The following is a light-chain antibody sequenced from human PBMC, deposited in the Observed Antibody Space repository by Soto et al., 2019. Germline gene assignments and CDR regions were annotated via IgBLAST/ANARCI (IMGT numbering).Light chain of an antibody. CDR2: RAS. V-gene: IGKV3-20*01. CDR3: QQYVSSPLT. Sequence: EIVLTQSPGTLSLSPGERATLSCRASQSVSSTYLAWYQQKPGQAPRLLIYRASCWATGIPDRFSRSGSGTQNTLTISRLEPEDFAVYYCQQYVSSPLTFGGGTKVEIK. CDR1: QSVSSTY. J-gene: IGKJ4*01.